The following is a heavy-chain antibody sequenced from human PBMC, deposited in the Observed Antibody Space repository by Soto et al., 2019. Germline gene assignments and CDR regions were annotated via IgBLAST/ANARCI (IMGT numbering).Heavy chain of an antibody. CDR2: ISGSGGST. Sequence: EVQLLESGGGLVQPGGSLRLSCAASGFTFSSYAMSWVRQAPGKGLEWVSAISGSGGSTCYADSGKGRFTISRDNSKNTLYLQMNSLRAEDTAVYYCAKTKAVAGWVDAFDIWGQGTMVTVSS. D-gene: IGHD6-19*01. J-gene: IGHJ3*02. CDR1: GFTFSSYA. CDR3: AKTKAVAGWVDAFDI. V-gene: IGHV3-23*01.